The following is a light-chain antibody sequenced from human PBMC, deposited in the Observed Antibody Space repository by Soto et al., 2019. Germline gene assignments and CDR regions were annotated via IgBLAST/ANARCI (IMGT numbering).Light chain of an antibody. CDR3: QSYDSSLSGSNV. CDR1: SSDVGGYYY. V-gene: IGLV1-40*01. J-gene: IGLJ1*01. Sequence: QSALAQPASVSGSPGQSITISCTGTSSDVGGYYYVYWYQQLPGTAPKLLIYGNSNRPSGVPDRFSGSKSGTSASLAITGLQAEDEADYYCQSYDSSLSGSNVFGTGTKVTVL. CDR2: GNS.